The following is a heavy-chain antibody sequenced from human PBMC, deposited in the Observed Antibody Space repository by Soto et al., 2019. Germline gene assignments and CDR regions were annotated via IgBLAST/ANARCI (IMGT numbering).Heavy chain of an antibody. CDR1: GFTFRNYD. J-gene: IGHJ6*02. CDR2: ISAAGDP. V-gene: IGHV3-13*05. Sequence: EVQLVESGGGLVQPGGSLRLSCEASGFTFRNYDMHWVRQGTGKGLEWVSGISAAGDPDYADSVEGRFTISRENAQNSFSPQMNRLRVGDTAVYYCARTDRDFYGLDVWGQGTTVIVSS. CDR3: ARTDRDFYGLDV.